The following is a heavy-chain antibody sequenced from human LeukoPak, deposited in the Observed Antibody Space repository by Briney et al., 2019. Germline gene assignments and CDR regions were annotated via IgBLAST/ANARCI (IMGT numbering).Heavy chain of an antibody. J-gene: IGHJ4*02. CDR1: GFTFSNYW. CDR3: ARVGGH. V-gene: IGHV3-53*01. Sequence: PGGSLRLSCAASGFTFSNYWMHWVRQAPGKGLESVSVIYSGGSTYYADSVRGRFTISRDNSKNTLYLQMNSLRVEDTAVYYCARVGGHWGQGTLVTVSS. CDR2: IYSGGST. D-gene: IGHD3-10*01.